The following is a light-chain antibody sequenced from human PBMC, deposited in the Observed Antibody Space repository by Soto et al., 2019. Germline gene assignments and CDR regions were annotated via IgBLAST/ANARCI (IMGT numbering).Light chain of an antibody. J-gene: IGKJ4*01. Sequence: DVKINLSPSTVSATEGDTVTITCRASQSVRSWLAWYQQKPGTAPKLLIFDASRLESGVPSRFSGSASGTEFTLTISSLQPDDFATYYCQQYDNYPLPFGGGTKVDIK. V-gene: IGKV1-5*01. CDR1: QSVRSW. CDR2: DAS. CDR3: QQYDNYPLP.